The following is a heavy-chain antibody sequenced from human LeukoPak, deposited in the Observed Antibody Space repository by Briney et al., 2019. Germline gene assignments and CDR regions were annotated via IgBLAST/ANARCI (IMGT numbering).Heavy chain of an antibody. CDR3: ARVLPTVDAFDI. V-gene: IGHV4-4*02. Sequence: PSETLSLTCAVSGGSISSSNWWSWVRQPPGKGLEWIGKISHSGSINYNPSFESRVTISVDTSKNQLSVKLSSVTAADTAVYYCARVLPTVDAFDIWGQGTRVIVSS. J-gene: IGHJ3*02. CDR1: GGSISSSNW. D-gene: IGHD1-26*01. CDR2: ISHSGSI.